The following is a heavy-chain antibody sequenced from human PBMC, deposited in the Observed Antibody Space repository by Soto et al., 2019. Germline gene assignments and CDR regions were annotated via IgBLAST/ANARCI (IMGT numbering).Heavy chain of an antibody. D-gene: IGHD4-4*01. CDR1: GFTFSSYA. V-gene: IGHV3-30-3*01. CDR2: ISYDGSNK. CDR3: ARDPHSFYSNTHYYYYGMDV. Sequence: SLRLSCAASGFTFSSYAMHWVRQAPGKGLEWVAVISYDGSNKYYADSVKGRFTISRDNSKNTLYLQMNSLRAEDTAVYYCARDPHSFYSNTHYYYYGMDVWGQGTTVTVSS. J-gene: IGHJ6*02.